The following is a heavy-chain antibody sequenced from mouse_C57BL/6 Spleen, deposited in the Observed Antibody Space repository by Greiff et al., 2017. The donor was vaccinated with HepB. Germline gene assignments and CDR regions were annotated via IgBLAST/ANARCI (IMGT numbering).Heavy chain of an antibody. D-gene: IGHD1-1*01. Sequence: VQLQQPGAELVKPGASVKMSCKASGYTFTSYWITWVKQRPGQGLEWIGDIYPGSGSTNYNEKFKSKATLTVDTSSSTAYMQLSSLTSEDSAVYYCARNCYGSSYYFDYWGQGTTLTVSS. CDR2: IYPGSGST. CDR1: GYTFTSYW. CDR3: ARNCYGSSYYFDY. V-gene: IGHV1-55*01. J-gene: IGHJ2*01.